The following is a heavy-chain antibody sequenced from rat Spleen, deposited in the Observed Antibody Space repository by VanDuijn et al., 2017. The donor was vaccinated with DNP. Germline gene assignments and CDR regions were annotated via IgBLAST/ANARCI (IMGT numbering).Heavy chain of an antibody. CDR3: ARRGGGYY. J-gene: IGHJ2*01. Sequence: EVKLVESGGGLVQPGRSLQLSCAASGFNFNDYWMGWVRQTPTKGLEWVAYIIYDGSSTYYRDSVKGRFTISRDNAKTLVFLEMDSLRSEDTATYYCARRGGGYYWGQGVMVTVSS. V-gene: IGHV5-22*01. CDR2: IIYDGSST. D-gene: IGHD1-11*01. CDR1: GFNFNDYW.